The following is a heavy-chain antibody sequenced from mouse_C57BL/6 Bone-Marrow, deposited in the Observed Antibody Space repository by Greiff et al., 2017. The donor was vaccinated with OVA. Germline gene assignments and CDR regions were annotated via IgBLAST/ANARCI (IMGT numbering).Heavy chain of an antibody. V-gene: IGHV1-54*01. CDR3: ASSNYGYFDV. J-gene: IGHJ1*03. CDR2: INPGSGGT. CDR1: GYAFTNYL. Sequence: VQLQQSGAELVRPGTSVKVSCKASGYAFTNYLIEWVKQRPGQGLEWIGVINPGSGGTNYNEKFKGKATLTADKSSSTAYMQLSSLTSEDSAVYYCASSNYGYFDVWGTGTTVTVSS. D-gene: IGHD2-5*01.